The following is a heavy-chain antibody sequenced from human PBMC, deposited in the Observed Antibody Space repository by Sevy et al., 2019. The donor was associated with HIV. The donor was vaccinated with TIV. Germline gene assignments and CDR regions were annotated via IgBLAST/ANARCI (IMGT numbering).Heavy chain of an antibody. Sequence: ASVKVSCKASGGTFSSYDISWVRHAPGQGLEWMGGIIHIFGTANYAQKFQGRVTITADESTSTAYMELSSLRSQDTAVYYCAIYYDSTGTRGRYYFDYWGQGTLVTVSS. CDR1: GGTFSSYD. V-gene: IGHV1-69*13. CDR2: IIHIFGTA. D-gene: IGHD3-22*01. CDR3: AIYYDSTGTRGRYYFDY. J-gene: IGHJ4*02.